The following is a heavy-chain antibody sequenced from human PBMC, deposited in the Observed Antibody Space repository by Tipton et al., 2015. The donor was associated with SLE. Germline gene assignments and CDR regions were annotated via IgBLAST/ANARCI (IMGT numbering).Heavy chain of an antibody. CDR2: IYYTGIT. CDR1: SGSISNSDYY. V-gene: IGHV4-39*07. J-gene: IGHJ2*01. D-gene: IGHD6-6*01. CDR3: ARRGGYTTSSWYFDL. Sequence: TLSLTCSVSSGSISNSDYYWGWIRQPPGKGLEWIGSIYYTGITWYNPSLKSRVLVSLDSSKNQFSLKLTSATAADTAVYYCARRGGYTTSSWYFDLWGRGTLVTVSS.